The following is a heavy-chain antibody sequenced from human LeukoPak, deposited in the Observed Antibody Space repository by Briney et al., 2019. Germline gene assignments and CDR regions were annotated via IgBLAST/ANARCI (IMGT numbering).Heavy chain of an antibody. CDR3: ARGIYCSSTTCYYYYYYMDV. Sequence: PSETLSLTCAVSGGSFSNYLWNWIRQPPGKGLEWIGKINHSGNTKYNPSLKSRVTISVDTSKSQFSLNLTSVTAADTAVYYCARGIYCSSTTCYYYYYYMDVWGKGTTVTVSS. D-gene: IGHD2-2*01. CDR1: GGSFSNYL. V-gene: IGHV4-34*01. CDR2: INHSGNT. J-gene: IGHJ6*03.